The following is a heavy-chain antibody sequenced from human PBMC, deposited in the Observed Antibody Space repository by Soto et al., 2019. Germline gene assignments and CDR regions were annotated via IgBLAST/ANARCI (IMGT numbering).Heavy chain of an antibody. CDR2: ISPYDDKT. CDR1: GLGLVCKS. J-gene: IGHJ6*02. D-gene: IGHD3-16*01. CDR3: ARGGYYDNVWGKLSHYGLDK. V-gene: IGHV1-18*01. Sequence: SVEVCCKAPGLGLVCKSLWWPHQYPEQGLEWMGWISPYDDKTIYAQTFQGRVTLTADRSTRTVYLDLRSLKSNDTAVYYCARGGYYDNVWGKLSHYGLDKWGQGTSVTVSS.